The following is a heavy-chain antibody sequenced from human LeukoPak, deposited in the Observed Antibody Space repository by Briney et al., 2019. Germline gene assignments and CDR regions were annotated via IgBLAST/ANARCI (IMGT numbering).Heavy chain of an antibody. J-gene: IGHJ4*02. CDR1: GGSFSGYY. V-gene: IGHV4-34*01. CDR3: ARAIAVAGRKALQKCYFDY. Sequence: PSETLSLTCAVYGGSFSGYYWSWIRQPPGKGLEWIGEINHSGSTNYNPSLKSRVTISVDTSKNQFSLKLSSVTAADTAVYYCARAIAVAGRKALQKCYFDYWGQGTLVTVSS. D-gene: IGHD6-19*01. CDR2: INHSGST.